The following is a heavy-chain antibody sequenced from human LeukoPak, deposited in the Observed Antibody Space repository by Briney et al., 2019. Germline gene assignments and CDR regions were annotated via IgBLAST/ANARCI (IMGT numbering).Heavy chain of an antibody. CDR2: IYYSGST. Sequence: KASETLSLTCTVSGGSSSSSSYYWGWIRQPPGKGLEWIGSIYYSGSTYYNPSLKSRVTISVDTSKNQFSLKLSSVTAADTAVYYCARGIANVYYYSYYFDYWGQGTLVTVSS. V-gene: IGHV4-39*01. CDR3: ARGIANVYYYSYYFDY. J-gene: IGHJ4*02. CDR1: GGSSSSSSYY. D-gene: IGHD3-16*01.